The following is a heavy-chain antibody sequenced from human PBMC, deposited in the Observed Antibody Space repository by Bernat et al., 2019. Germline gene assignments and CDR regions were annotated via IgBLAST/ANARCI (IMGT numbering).Heavy chain of an antibody. Sequence: EVQLVESGGGVVQPGGSLRLSCTASGFTFDDYAMHWVRQAPGKGLEWVSLISGDCGSTYYADSVKGRFTISRDNSKNSLYLQMNSLRTEDTALYYCAKDKARATAIEFDYWGQGTLVTVSS. CDR2: ISGDCGST. CDR1: GFTFDDYA. V-gene: IGHV3-43*02. CDR3: AKDKARATAIEFDY. D-gene: IGHD2-21*02. J-gene: IGHJ4*02.